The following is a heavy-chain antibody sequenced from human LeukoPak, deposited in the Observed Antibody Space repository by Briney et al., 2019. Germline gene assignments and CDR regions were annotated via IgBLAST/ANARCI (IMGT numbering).Heavy chain of an antibody. CDR1: GFTFSSYW. V-gene: IGHV3-74*01. D-gene: IGHD3-10*01. CDR2: INSDGSST. CDR3: ARASGYYGSGSYGY. J-gene: IGHJ4*02. Sequence: GGSLRLSCAASGFTFSSYWMHWVRQAPGKGLVWVSRINSDGSSTSYADSVRGRFTISRDNAKNTLYLQMNSLRAEDTAVYYCARASGYYGSGSYGYWGQGTLVTVSS.